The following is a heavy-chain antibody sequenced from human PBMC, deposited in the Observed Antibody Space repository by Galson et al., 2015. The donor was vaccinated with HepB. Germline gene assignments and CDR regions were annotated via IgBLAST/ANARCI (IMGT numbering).Heavy chain of an antibody. CDR3: ARGLAATSKFDS. V-gene: IGHV7-4-1*04. D-gene: IGHD5-24*01. CDR1: GYTFTRYA. Sequence: SVKVSCKASGYTFTRYAINWVRQAPGQGLEWMGRINTNNGNPEYFEAFTGRCAFSLDVTVGMAYLEIKSLKTDDTAVYYCARGLAATSKFDSWGQGTLVSVSS. CDR2: INTNNGNP. J-gene: IGHJ4*02.